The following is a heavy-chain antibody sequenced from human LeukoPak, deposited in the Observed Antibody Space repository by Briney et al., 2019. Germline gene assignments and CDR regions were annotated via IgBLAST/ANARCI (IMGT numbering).Heavy chain of an antibody. V-gene: IGHV3-21*01. Sequence: GGSLRLSCAASGFTFSSYSMNWVRQAPGKGLEWVSSISSSSSYIYYADSVKGRFTISRDNAKNSLYLQMNSLRAEDTAVYYCARDSPYIAARRADAFDIWGQGTMVTVSS. CDR2: ISSSSSYI. CDR3: ARDSPYIAARRADAFDI. J-gene: IGHJ3*02. D-gene: IGHD6-6*01. CDR1: GFTFSSYS.